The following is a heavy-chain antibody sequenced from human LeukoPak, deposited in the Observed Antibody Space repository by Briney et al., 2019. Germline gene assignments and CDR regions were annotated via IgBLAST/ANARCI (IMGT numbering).Heavy chain of an antibody. V-gene: IGHV3-48*04. Sequence: GGSLRLSCAASGFTFSSYSMNWVRQAPGKGLEWVSYISSSSSTIYYADSVKGRFTISRDNAKNSLYLQMNSLRAEDTAVYYCARRGRFEELLPPDYWGQGTLVTVSS. CDR2: ISSSSSTI. D-gene: IGHD3-10*01. J-gene: IGHJ4*02. CDR1: GFTFSSYS. CDR3: ARRGRFEELLPPDY.